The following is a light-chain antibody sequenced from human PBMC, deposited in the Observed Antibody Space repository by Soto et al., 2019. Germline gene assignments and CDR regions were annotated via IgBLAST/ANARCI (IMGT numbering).Light chain of an antibody. CDR2: GTS. J-gene: IGKJ1*01. CDR3: QQYHSTFRA. Sequence: VLTQSPGTLSLSPGDSATLSCTTSQSVINNYVAWYQQKPGQAPRHIIYGTSGKATGIPDRFTAGGSGTDFTLTISRLEPDDFAVYYCQQYHSTFRAFGQGTKVEIK. V-gene: IGKV3-20*01. CDR1: QSVINNY.